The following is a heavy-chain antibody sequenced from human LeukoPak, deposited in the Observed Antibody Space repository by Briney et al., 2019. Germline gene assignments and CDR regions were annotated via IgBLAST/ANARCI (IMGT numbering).Heavy chain of an antibody. Sequence: PGGSLRLSCAASGFTFSNYNMNWVRQPPGKGLQWVSHISSSSNIICYADSVKGRFTISRDNAKNSLFLQMNSLRAEDTAVYYCARDFAREFTIDYWGQGTLVTVSS. V-gene: IGHV3-48*01. CDR2: ISSSSNII. CDR1: GFTFSNYN. J-gene: IGHJ4*02. D-gene: IGHD3-10*01. CDR3: ARDFAREFTIDY.